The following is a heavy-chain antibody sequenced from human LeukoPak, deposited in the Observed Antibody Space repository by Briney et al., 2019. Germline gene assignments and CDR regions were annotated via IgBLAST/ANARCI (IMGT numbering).Heavy chain of an antibody. Sequence: SETLSLTCTVSGGSISSYYWSWIRQPPGKGLEWIGYIYYSGSTNYNPSLKSRVIISVDTSKNQFSLKLSFVTAADTAVYYCARQHDSYYYYYVDVWGSGTTVTVSS. CDR3: ARQHDSYYYYYVDV. CDR2: IYYSGST. J-gene: IGHJ6*03. V-gene: IGHV4-59*08. CDR1: GGSISSYY.